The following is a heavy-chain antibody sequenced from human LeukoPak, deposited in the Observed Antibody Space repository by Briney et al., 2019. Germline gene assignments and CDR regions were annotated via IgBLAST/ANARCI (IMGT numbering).Heavy chain of an antibody. J-gene: IGHJ4*02. V-gene: IGHV3-33*01. CDR3: ARDITGTTSLLNY. Sequence: GCALRLSGAWTGFTFSTYGMHWVGQGPGKGLEGVAVIWYDGSNTYYADSVEGRFTISRDNSKNTLSLQMSGLRVEDTAVYYCARDITGTTSLLNYWGQGTLVTVSS. CDR1: GFTFSTYG. D-gene: IGHD1-7*01. CDR2: IWYDGSNT.